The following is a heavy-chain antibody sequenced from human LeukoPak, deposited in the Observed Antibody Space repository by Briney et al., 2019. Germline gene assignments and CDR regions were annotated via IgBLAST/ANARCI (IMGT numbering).Heavy chain of an antibody. Sequence: ASVKVSCKASGYTFTGYYMHWVRQAPGQGLEWMGRINPNSGGTNYAQKFQGRVTMTRDTSISTAYMELSRLRSDDTAVYYCARGSPGGTLLSASYDWGQGTLVTVSS. D-gene: IGHD3-22*01. J-gene: IGHJ4*02. CDR2: INPNSGGT. CDR1: GYTFTGYY. V-gene: IGHV1-2*06. CDR3: ARGSPGGTLLSASYD.